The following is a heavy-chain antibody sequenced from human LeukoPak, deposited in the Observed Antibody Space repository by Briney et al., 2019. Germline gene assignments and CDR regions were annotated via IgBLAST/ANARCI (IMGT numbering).Heavy chain of an antibody. J-gene: IGHJ5*02. CDR3: ARRYCSSTSCYNMGGFDP. V-gene: IGHV1-2*02. D-gene: IGHD2-2*02. Sequence: GASVKVSCKASGYTFTGYYMHWVRQAPGQGLEWMGWINPNSGGTNYAQKFQGRVTMTRDTSISTAYMELSRLRSDDTAVYYCARRYCSSTSCYNMGGFDPWGQGTLVTVSS. CDR1: GYTFTGYY. CDR2: INPNSGGT.